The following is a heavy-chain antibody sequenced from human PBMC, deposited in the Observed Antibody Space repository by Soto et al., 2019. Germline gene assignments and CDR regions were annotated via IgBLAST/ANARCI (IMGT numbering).Heavy chain of an antibody. CDR2: ISWNSGTK. CDR1: GFTFDDYA. J-gene: IGHJ6*02. V-gene: IGHV3-9*01. D-gene: IGHD2-21*02. Sequence: PGGSLRLSCAASGFTFDDYAMHWVRQAPGKGLEWVSGISWNSGTKGYADSVKGRFTISRDNAKNSVSLQMNSLRDEDTAVYYCAREETAWPLAYGLDVWGQGTTVTVSS. CDR3: AREETAWPLAYGLDV.